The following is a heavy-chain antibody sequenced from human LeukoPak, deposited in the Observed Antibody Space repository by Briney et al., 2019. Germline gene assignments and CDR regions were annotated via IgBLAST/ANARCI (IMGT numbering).Heavy chain of an antibody. CDR1: GFTFSSYE. CDR2: VSSSGSTI. Sequence: PGGSLRLSCAASGFTFSSYEMNWVRQAPGKGLEWVAYVSSSGSTIYYPDSVKGRFTISRDNAKNSLYLQMNSLRAEDTAVYYCASGMIEYDFWGQGTLVTVSS. V-gene: IGHV3-48*03. CDR3: ASGMIEYDF. D-gene: IGHD3-22*01. J-gene: IGHJ4*02.